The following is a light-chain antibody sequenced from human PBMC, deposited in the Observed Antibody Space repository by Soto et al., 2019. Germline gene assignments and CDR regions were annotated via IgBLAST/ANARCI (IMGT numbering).Light chain of an antibody. CDR1: QSVSSTY. Sequence: EIVLTRSPGTLSLSPGERATLSCRASQSVSSTYLAWYQQKPGQAPRLLISGASSRATGIPDRFSGSGSGTDFTLTISRLEPEDFAVYYCQQYGSSSWTFGQGTKVEIK. CDR2: GAS. CDR3: QQYGSSSWT. V-gene: IGKV3-20*01. J-gene: IGKJ1*01.